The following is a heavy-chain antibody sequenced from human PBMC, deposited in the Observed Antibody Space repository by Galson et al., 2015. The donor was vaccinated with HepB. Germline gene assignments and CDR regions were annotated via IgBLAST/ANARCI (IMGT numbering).Heavy chain of an antibody. CDR1: GFTFSGYA. V-gene: IGHV3-23*01. Sequence: SLRLSCAASGFTFSGYAMSWVRQAPGKGPEWVSGISASGGSTYYVDSVKGRFTISRDNSKNTLYLQMNSLRAEDTAVYYCAKHRQWLVGVLALTEFEYWGQGTLVTVSS. D-gene: IGHD6-19*01. CDR2: ISASGGST. J-gene: IGHJ4*02. CDR3: AKHRQWLVGVLALTEFEY.